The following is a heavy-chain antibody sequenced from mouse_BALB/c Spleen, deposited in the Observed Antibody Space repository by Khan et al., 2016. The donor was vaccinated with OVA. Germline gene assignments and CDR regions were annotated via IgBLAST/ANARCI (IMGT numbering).Heavy chain of an antibody. J-gene: IGHJ2*01. CDR3: ARDTTVDFDY. CDR1: GYNFTSYW. D-gene: IGHD1-1*01. CDR2: IYPGSGST. V-gene: IGHV1-55*01. Sequence: QVQLQQPGAELVKPGTSVKLSCKASGYNFTSYWINWVKLRPGQGLEWIGDIYPGSGSTNYNEKFKSTATLTVDTSSSTAYMQLSSLASEDSALYYCARDTTVDFDYWGQGTTLTVSS.